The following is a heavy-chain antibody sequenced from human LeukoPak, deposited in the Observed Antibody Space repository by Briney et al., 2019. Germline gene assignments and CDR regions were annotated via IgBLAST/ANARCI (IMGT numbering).Heavy chain of an antibody. CDR3: ARGRGAYYYYYMDV. V-gene: IGHV1-8*03. Sequence: ASVKFSCKASGYTFTSYDINWVRQATGQGLEWMGWMNPNGGNTGYAQKFQGRVTITRNTSISTAYMELSSLRSEDTAVYYCARGRGAYYYYYMDVWGKGTTVTVSS. CDR1: GYTFTSYD. D-gene: IGHD3-16*01. J-gene: IGHJ6*03. CDR2: MNPNGGNT.